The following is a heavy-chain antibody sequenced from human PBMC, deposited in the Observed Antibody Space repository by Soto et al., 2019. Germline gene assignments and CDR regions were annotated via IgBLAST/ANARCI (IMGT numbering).Heavy chain of an antibody. V-gene: IGHV1-69*02. CDR1: GGTFSSYT. J-gene: IGHJ5*02. D-gene: IGHD1-20*01. CDR3: ASYNASLAPTNWFDP. CDR2: IIPILGIA. Sequence: QVQLVQSGAEVKKPGSSVKVSCKASGGTFSSYTISWVRQAPGQGLEWMGRIIPILGIANYAQKFQGRVTITADKSTSTAYMGLSSLRSEDTAVYYCASYNASLAPTNWFDPWGQGTLVTVSS.